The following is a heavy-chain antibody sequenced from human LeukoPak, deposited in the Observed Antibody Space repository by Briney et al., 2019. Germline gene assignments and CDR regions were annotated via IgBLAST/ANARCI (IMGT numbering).Heavy chain of an antibody. CDR2: INHSGST. V-gene: IGHV4-34*01. D-gene: IGHD2-15*01. CDR1: GGSFSGYY. J-gene: IGHJ6*02. Sequence: PSVTLSLTCAVYGGSFSGYYWSWIRQPPGKGLEWIGEINHSGSTNYNPSLKSRVTISVDTSKNQFSLKLSSVTAADTAVYYCARGRRWWRPPHHYYYGMDVWGQGTTVTVSS. CDR3: ARGRRWWRPPHHYYYGMDV.